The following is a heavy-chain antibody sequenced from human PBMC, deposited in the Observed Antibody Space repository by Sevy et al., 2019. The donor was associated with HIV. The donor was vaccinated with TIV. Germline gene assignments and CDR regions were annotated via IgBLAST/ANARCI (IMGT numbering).Heavy chain of an antibody. CDR2: IYYSGST. CDR3: ANMVRGVIMRFDY. J-gene: IGHJ4*02. CDR1: GGSISSGDYY. Sequence: SETLYLTCTVSGGSISSGDYYWSWIRQPPGKGLEWIGYIYYSGSTYYNPSLKSRVTISVDTSKNQFSLKLSSVTAADTAVYYCANMVRGVIMRFDYWGQGTLVTVSS. V-gene: IGHV4-30-4*01. D-gene: IGHD3-10*01.